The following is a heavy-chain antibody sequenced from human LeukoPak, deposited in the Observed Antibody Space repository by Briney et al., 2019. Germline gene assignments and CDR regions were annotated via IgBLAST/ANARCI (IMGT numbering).Heavy chain of an antibody. CDR3: ARLASRIGAYAFDI. D-gene: IGHD5-12*01. CDR1: GYSLSSGYY. V-gene: IGHV4-38-2*01. CDR2: MYHSGTT. J-gene: IGHJ3*02. Sequence: PSETLSLTCAVPGYSLSSGYYWGWIRQPPGMRLEWIGSMYHSGTTYYNPSLESRVTISIDTSKNQLSLKPNFVTAADTAVYYCARLASRIGAYAFDIWGQGTMVTVSS.